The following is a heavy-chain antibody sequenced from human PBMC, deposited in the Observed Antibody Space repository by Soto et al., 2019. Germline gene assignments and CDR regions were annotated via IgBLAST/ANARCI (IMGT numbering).Heavy chain of an antibody. V-gene: IGHV1-69*01. J-gene: IGHJ6*02. CDR1: GGTFSTYV. Sequence: QVQLVQSGAEVKKPGSSVKVSCKASGGTFSTYVISWVRQAPGQGLEWMGGVIPIFGTTNYAQKFLGRVTITSDESANTAYMELSSLRSEDTALYFCARWDCTGGGCINGLDVWGQGTTVTVSS. CDR3: ARWDCTGGGCINGLDV. D-gene: IGHD2-8*02. CDR2: VIPIFGTT.